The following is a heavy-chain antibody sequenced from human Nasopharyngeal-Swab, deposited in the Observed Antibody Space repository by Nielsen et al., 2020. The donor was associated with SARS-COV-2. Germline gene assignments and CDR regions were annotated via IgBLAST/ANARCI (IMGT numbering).Heavy chain of an antibody. J-gene: IGHJ4*02. CDR2: ISYDGSNK. Sequence: WIRQPPGKGLEWVAVISYDGSNKYYADSVKGRFTISRDNSKNTLYLQMTSLRAEDTAVYYCARGRTGLAFDYWGQGTLVTVSS. V-gene: IGHV3-30*03. CDR3: ARGRTGLAFDY. D-gene: IGHD3/OR15-3a*01.